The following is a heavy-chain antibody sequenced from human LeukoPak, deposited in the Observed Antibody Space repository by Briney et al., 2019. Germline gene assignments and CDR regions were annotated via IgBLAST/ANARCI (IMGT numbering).Heavy chain of an antibody. V-gene: IGHV4-39*01. D-gene: IGHD6-13*01. J-gene: IGHJ4*02. CDR1: GGSISSSSYY. CDR2: IYYSGST. CDR3: ARPGQLGRYYFDY. Sequence: PSETLSLTCTVSGGSISSSSYYWVWIRQPPGKGLEGIGIIYYSGSTYYNPSLKSRVTISVDTSKNQFSLKLSSVTAADTAVYYCARPGQLGRYYFDYWGQGTLVTVSS.